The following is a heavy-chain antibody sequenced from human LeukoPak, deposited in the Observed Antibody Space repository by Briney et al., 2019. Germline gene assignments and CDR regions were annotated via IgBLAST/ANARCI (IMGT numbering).Heavy chain of an antibody. Sequence: ASVKVSCKASGYTFTSYGISWVRQAPGQGLEWMGWISAYNGNTNYAQKLQGRVTMTTDTSTSTAYMELSSLRSEDTAVYYCARDRTNGVLFDYWGQGTLVTVSS. D-gene: IGHD2-8*01. CDR3: ARDRTNGVLFDY. CDR2: ISAYNGNT. CDR1: GYTFTSYG. V-gene: IGHV1-18*01. J-gene: IGHJ4*02.